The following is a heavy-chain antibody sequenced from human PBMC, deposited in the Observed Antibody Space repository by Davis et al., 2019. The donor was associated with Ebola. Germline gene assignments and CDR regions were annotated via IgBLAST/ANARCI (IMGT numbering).Heavy chain of an antibody. Sequence: SETLSLTCTVSGASISNSDDYFWAWIRQPPGKGLEWIGSVFYSGTPYYNPSLKSRVTMSVDTSKNQFSVKLRSLTAADTAVYYCAREETRGSIAAWFDPWGQGTLVTVSS. D-gene: IGHD2-21*01. CDR1: GASISNSDDYF. V-gene: IGHV4-39*02. J-gene: IGHJ5*02. CDR2: VFYSGTP. CDR3: AREETRGSIAAWFDP.